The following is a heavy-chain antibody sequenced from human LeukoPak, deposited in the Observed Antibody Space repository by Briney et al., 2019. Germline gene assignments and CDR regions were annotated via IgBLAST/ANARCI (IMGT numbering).Heavy chain of an antibody. CDR3: ARRGIAAVIPDY. J-gene: IGHJ4*02. D-gene: IGHD6-13*01. V-gene: IGHV3-9*01. Sequence: GGSLTLSCAASGFTFDDCAMHWVREAPGKGLEWVSGISWNSGSIGYADSVKGRFTISRDNAKNSLYLQMNSLRAEDTAVYYCARRGIAAVIPDYWGQGTLVAVSS. CDR1: GFTFDDCA. CDR2: ISWNSGSI.